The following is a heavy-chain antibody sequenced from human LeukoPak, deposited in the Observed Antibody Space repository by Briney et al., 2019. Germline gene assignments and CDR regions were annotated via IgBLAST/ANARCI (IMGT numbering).Heavy chain of an antibody. J-gene: IGHJ4*02. CDR3: ATSVGSGYYPTTLDY. D-gene: IGHD3-22*01. V-gene: IGHV4-59*08. CDR1: GGSISSYY. CDR2: IYYSGST. Sequence: SETLSLACTVSGGSISSYYWSWIRQPPGKGLEWIGYIYYSGSTNYNPSLKSRVTISVDTSKNQFSLKLSSVTAADTAVYYCATSVGSGYYPTTLDYWGQGTLVTVSS.